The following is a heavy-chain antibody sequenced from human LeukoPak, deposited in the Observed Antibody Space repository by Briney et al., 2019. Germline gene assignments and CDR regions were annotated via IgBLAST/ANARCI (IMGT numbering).Heavy chain of an antibody. CDR2: ISGYNGKT. J-gene: IGHJ5*02. V-gene: IGHV1-18*01. D-gene: IGHD1-7*01. CDR1: GYSFSSCS. CDR3: ARGLNWTYDLGWVAP. Sequence: ASVKVSCKASGYSFSSCSISWVRQAPGQGLEWMGWISGYNGKTNYAQKFQGRVTLTTDTSTSTAYMELRSLRSDDTAIYYCARGLNWTYDLGWVAPWGQGTLVAVPS.